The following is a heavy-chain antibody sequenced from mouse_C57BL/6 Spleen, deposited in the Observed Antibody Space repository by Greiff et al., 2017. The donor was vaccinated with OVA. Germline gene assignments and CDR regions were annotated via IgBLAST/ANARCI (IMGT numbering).Heavy chain of an antibody. Sequence: EVKLVESGEGLVKPGGSLKLSCAASGFTFSSYAMSWVRQTPEKRLEWVAYISSGGDYIYYADTVKGRFTISRDNARNTLYLQMSSLKSEDTAMYYCTRLGLRLWYFDVWGTGTTVTVSS. V-gene: IGHV5-9-1*02. J-gene: IGHJ1*03. CDR1: GFTFSSYA. D-gene: IGHD2-4*01. CDR2: ISSGGDYI. CDR3: TRLGLRLWYFDV.